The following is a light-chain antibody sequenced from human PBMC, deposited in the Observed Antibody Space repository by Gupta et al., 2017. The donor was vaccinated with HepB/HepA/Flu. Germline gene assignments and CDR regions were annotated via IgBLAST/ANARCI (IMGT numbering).Light chain of an antibody. Sequence: QSALTQPASVSGSPGQSITISCTGTSSDVGGYNFVSWYQQHPDKAPKLMIYDVSDRPSGVSNRFSASKSGNTASLTISGLQAEDEADYYCSSYSSSCTLVVFGGGTKLTVL. CDR2: DVS. CDR1: SSDVGGYNF. J-gene: IGLJ2*01. CDR3: SSYSSSCTLVV. V-gene: IGLV2-14*03.